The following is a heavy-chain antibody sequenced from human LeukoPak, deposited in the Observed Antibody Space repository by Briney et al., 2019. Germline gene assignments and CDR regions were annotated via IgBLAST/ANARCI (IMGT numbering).Heavy chain of an antibody. Sequence: PGGSLRLSCVASGFTFSSYGMHWVRQAPGKGLEWVAVISYDGSNKYYADSVKGRFTISRDNSKNTLYLQMNSLRAEDTAVYYCATYSSRSFDYWGQGTLVTVSS. CDR3: ATYSSRSFDY. V-gene: IGHV3-30*19. J-gene: IGHJ4*02. CDR2: ISYDGSNK. D-gene: IGHD6-13*01. CDR1: GFTFSSYG.